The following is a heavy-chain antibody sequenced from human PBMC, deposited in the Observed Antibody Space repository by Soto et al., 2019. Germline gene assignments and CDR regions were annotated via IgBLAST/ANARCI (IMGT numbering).Heavy chain of an antibody. J-gene: IGHJ4*02. CDR1: GLTFTNAW. D-gene: IGHD5-12*01. Sequence: EVQLVESGGGLVKPGESLRLSCAASGLTFTNAWLSWVRQAPGKGLEWVGRIKGKPDGGATDYAAPVKGRFTISRDDSKNTLYLHMSSLKTEDTAVYFCTDYRGFDWWGQGTLVTVSS. CDR3: TDYRGFDW. V-gene: IGHV3-15*07. CDR2: IKGKPDGGAT.